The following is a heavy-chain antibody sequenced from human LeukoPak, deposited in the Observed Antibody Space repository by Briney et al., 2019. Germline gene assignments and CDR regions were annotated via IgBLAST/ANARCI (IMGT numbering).Heavy chain of an antibody. V-gene: IGHV4-34*01. J-gene: IGHJ6*02. CDR3: AREHGGNSKYYYYGMDV. D-gene: IGHD4-23*01. CDR1: GGSFSGYY. CDR2: INHNGST. Sequence: SETLSLTCAVYGGSFSGYYWSWIRQPPGKGLEWIGEINHNGSTNYNPSHKSRVTISVDTSKNQFSLKLSSVTAADTAVYYCAREHGGNSKYYYYGMDVWGQGTTVTVSS.